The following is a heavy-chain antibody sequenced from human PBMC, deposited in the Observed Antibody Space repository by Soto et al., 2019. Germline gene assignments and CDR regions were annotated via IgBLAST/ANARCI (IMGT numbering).Heavy chain of an antibody. CDR1: GGSLRSYY. J-gene: IGHJ6*02. CDR3: ARQGFGELHGLVDV. D-gene: IGHD3-10*01. Sequence: QVQLQESGPRLVKPSETLSLTCTVSGGSLRSYYCSWFRQPQGKGLEWVGYINYSGVTFYNPSIKSRVTMSEDTSNNQSSLMVNSVTATDTAVYYCARQGFGELHGLVDVWGQGTTVTVSS. CDR2: INYSGVT. V-gene: IGHV4-59*08.